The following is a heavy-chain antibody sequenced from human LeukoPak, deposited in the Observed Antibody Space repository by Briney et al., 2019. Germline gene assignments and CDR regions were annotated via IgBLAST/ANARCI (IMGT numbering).Heavy chain of an antibody. CDR3: ATLEYCSSADCYPGSYFDY. J-gene: IGHJ4*02. CDR2: IRYDGNNK. CDR1: GFTFSSYG. V-gene: IGHV3-30*02. Sequence: GGSLRLSCAAPGFTFSSYGMHWVRQAPGKGLEWVAFIRYDGNNKYYADSVKGRFTISRDNSKNTLYLQVNGLRVEDTAVYYCATLEYCSSADCYPGSYFDYWGQGTLVTVSS. D-gene: IGHD2-2*01.